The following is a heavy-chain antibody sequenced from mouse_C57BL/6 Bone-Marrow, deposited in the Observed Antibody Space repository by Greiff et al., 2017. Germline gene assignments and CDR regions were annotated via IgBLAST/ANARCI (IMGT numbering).Heavy chain of an antibody. D-gene: IGHD1-1*01. CDR2: IYPGSGST. Sequence: QVQLQPPGAELVKPGASVKMSCKASGYTFTSYWITWVKQRPGQGLEWIGDIYPGSGSTNYNEKFKSKATLTVDTSSSTAYMQLSSLTSEDSAVYYCAREDYYGSLFAYWGQGTLVTVSA. CDR1: GYTFTSYW. J-gene: IGHJ3*01. CDR3: AREDYYGSLFAY. V-gene: IGHV1-55*01.